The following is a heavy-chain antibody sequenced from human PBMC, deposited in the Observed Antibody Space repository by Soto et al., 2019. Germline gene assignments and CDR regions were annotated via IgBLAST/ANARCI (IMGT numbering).Heavy chain of an antibody. J-gene: IGHJ4*02. D-gene: IGHD6-19*01. CDR2: VYYTGST. CDR3: ARSVAVPGAHIDY. CDR1: GGSISGSY. Sequence: QVQLQESGPGLVKPSETLSPTCSVSGGSISGSYWTWIRQSPGKGLEWLGYVYYTGSTNYSPSLRSRVGISVDTSKNEFSLRLSSVTAADTAVYFCARSVAVPGAHIDYWGQGTQVTVSS. V-gene: IGHV4-59*01.